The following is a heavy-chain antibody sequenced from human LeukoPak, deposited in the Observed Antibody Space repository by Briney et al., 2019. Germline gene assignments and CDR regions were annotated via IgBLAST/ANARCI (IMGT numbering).Heavy chain of an antibody. V-gene: IGHV3-15*01. CDR1: GFTFNNAW. CDR3: ASAHYGSGTYYNLF. CDR2: IKSKTDGETT. Sequence: PGGSLTLSCAASGFTFNNAWMSWVRQAPGKGLEWVGRIKSKTDGETTDYAAPVKGRFTISRDDSKNTVFLQMNSLKTGDTAVYYCASAHYGSGTYYNLFWGQGTLVTVSS. D-gene: IGHD3-10*01. J-gene: IGHJ4*02.